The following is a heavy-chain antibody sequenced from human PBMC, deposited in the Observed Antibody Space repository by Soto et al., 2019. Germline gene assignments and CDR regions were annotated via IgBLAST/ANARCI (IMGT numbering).Heavy chain of an antibody. D-gene: IGHD2-15*01. Sequence: PGETLKISCKGSGYSFTSYWIGWVRQMPGKGLEWMGIIYPGDSDTRYSPSFQGQVTISADKSISTAYLQWSSLKASDTAMYYCARMDCSGGSCYPFDYWGQGTLVTVSS. CDR1: GYSFTSYW. J-gene: IGHJ4*02. V-gene: IGHV5-51*01. CDR3: ARMDCSGGSCYPFDY. CDR2: IYPGDSDT.